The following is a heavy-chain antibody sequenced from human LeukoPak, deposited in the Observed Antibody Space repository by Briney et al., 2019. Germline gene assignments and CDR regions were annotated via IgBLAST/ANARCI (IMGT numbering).Heavy chain of an antibody. D-gene: IGHD5-24*01. J-gene: IGHJ4*01. Sequence: GGSLRLSCAASGFTFSDYYMSWIRQAPGMGLERVANIKADGTGKYYVDSVRGRFSISRDNAKNSLYLELNSLRAEDTGVYFCARDRGWQQFDYWGQGTLVTVSS. CDR2: IKADGTGK. CDR1: GFTFSDYY. V-gene: IGHV3-7*01. CDR3: ARDRGWQQFDY.